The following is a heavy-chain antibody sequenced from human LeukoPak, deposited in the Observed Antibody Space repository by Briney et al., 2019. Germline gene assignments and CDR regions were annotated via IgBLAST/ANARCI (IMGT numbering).Heavy chain of an antibody. CDR1: GFSFTDYY. Sequence: GASVKVSCKASGFSFTDYYMHWVRQAPGQGLEWMGYINPHSGGTSSPQKFQGRVTMTTDTSISAAYTELSSLISDDTAMYYCVREGNELLSKNFDYWGQGTLVTVSS. CDR2: INPHSGGT. D-gene: IGHD2-21*02. V-gene: IGHV1-2*02. J-gene: IGHJ4*02. CDR3: VREGNELLSKNFDY.